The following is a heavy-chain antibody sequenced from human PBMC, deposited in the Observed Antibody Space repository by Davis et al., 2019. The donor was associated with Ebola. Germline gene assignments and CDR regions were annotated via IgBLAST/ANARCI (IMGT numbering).Heavy chain of an antibody. Sequence: SVKVSCKASGGTFSSYAISWVRQAPGQGLEWMGGIIPIFGTANYAQKFQGRVTITADESTSTAYMELSSLRSEDTAVYYCEYGSGEGLAGYFDYWGQGTLVTVSS. D-gene: IGHD3-10*01. V-gene: IGHV1-69*13. CDR1: GGTFSSYA. CDR2: IIPIFGTA. J-gene: IGHJ4*02. CDR3: EYGSGEGLAGYFDY.